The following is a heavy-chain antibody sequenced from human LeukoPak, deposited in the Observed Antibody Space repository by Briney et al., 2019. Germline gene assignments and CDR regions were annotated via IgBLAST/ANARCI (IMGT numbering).Heavy chain of an antibody. V-gene: IGHV4-59*01. CDR2: IYYSGST. Sequence: PSETLSLTCTVSGGSISSYYWSWIRQPPGKGLEWIGYIYYSGSTNYNPSLKSRVTISVDTSKNQFSLKLSSVTAADTAVYYCARANYDILTGPNYGMDVWGQGTTVTVSS. D-gene: IGHD3-9*01. CDR3: ARANYDILTGPNYGMDV. J-gene: IGHJ6*02. CDR1: GGSISSYY.